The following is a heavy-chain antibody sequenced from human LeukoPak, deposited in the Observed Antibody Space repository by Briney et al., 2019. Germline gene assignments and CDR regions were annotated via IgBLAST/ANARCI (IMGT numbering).Heavy chain of an antibody. CDR1: GDSISSYY. J-gene: IGHJ4*02. V-gene: IGHV4-34*01. CDR3: ARGPPAESI. D-gene: IGHD3-10*01. Sequence: SETLSLTCTVSGDSISSYYWSWIRQPPGKGLEWIGEINHSGSTNYNPSLKSRVTISVDTSKNQFSLKLSSVTAADTAVYYCARGPPAESIWGQGTLVTVSS. CDR2: INHSGST.